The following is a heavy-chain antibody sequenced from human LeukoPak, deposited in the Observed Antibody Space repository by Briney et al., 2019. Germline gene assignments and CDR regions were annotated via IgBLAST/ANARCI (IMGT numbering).Heavy chain of an antibody. Sequence: GGSLRLSCAASGFIFSSYAMNWVRQAPGKGLEWVSAISGSATTTYYADSVKGRFTISRDNSKNTLSLQMDSLRAEDTAIYYCAKPRQRYCSGGTCFDAFDIWGQGTMVSVSS. CDR3: AKPRQRYCSGGTCFDAFDI. D-gene: IGHD2-15*01. V-gene: IGHV3-23*01. CDR1: GFIFSSYA. CDR2: ISGSATTT. J-gene: IGHJ3*02.